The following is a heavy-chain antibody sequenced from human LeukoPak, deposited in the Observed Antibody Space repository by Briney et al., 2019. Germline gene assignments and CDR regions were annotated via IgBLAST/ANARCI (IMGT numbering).Heavy chain of an antibody. CDR1: GFTFNNYW. CDR3: AKDTSSGWYSRFDP. V-gene: IGHV3-30*18. Sequence: GGSLRLSCAASGFTFNNYWIHWVRQAPGKGLEWVAVISFDGSNKYYADSVKGRFTISRDNSKNTLYLQMNSLRVEDTAVYYCAKDTSSGWYSRFDPWGQGTLATVSS. D-gene: IGHD6-19*01. J-gene: IGHJ5*02. CDR2: ISFDGSNK.